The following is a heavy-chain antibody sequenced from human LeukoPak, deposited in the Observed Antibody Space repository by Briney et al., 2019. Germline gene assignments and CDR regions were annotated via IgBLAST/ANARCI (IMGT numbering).Heavy chain of an antibody. V-gene: IGHV3-11*01. CDR1: GFIFSDYY. CDR2: ISESGDIT. Sequence: GGSLRLSCAASGFIFSDYYMSWVRQAPGKGLEWVSYISESGDITYYSDSVKGRFAVSRDNAKNSVYLQMNSLRAADTAVYFCTRETYHYTSGNWGQGTLVTDSS. D-gene: IGHD3-10*01. CDR3: TRETYHYTSGN. J-gene: IGHJ4*02.